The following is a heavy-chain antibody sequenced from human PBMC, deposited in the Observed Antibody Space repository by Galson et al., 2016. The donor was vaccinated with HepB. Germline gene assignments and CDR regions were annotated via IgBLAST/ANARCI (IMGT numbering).Heavy chain of an antibody. CDR3: AHSSHGPLRFWTFDP. V-gene: IGHV2-5*01. CDR1: GISLSTSGVG. Sequence: PALVKPTQTLTLTCTFSGISLSTSGVGVGWIRQPPGKALEWLALIYRNDDKRYSPSLKSRLTITKDTSKNQVVLTMTKMDPVDTATYYCAHSSHGPLRFWTFDPWGQGTLVTVSS. D-gene: IGHD3-3*01. CDR2: IYRNDDK. J-gene: IGHJ5*02.